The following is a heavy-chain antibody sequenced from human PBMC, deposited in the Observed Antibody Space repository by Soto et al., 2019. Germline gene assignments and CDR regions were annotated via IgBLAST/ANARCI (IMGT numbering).Heavy chain of an antibody. CDR1: GGTFSSYV. J-gene: IGHJ6*02. D-gene: IGHD3-16*01. CDR3: ARDRRAQGDTYYYYGMDV. CDR2: IIPIFGTA. V-gene: IGHV1-69*13. Sequence: SVKVSCKASGGTFSSYVISWVRQAPGQGLEWMGGIIPIFGTANYAQKFQGRVTITADESTSTAYMELSSLRSEDTAVYYCARDRRAQGDTYYYYGMDVWGQGTTVTVSS.